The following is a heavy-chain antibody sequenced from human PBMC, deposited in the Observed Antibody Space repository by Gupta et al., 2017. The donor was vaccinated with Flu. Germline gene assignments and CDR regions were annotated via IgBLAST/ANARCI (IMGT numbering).Heavy chain of an antibody. CDR3: ARDPGYSSGWPHFDF. J-gene: IGHJ4*02. V-gene: IGHV3-21*01. Sequence: EVQLVESGGGLVKPGGSLRLPCAASGFTFSSYSLNWVRQAPGKGLEWVSSISSSSSYIYYADSVKGRFTISRDNAKNSLYLHINSLRAEDTAVYYCARDPGYSSGWPHFDFWGQGTLVTVSS. CDR2: ISSSSSYI. D-gene: IGHD6-19*01. CDR1: GFTFSSYS.